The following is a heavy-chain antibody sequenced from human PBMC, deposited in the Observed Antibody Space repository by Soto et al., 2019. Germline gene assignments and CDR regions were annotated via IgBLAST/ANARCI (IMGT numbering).Heavy chain of an antibody. Sequence: QVQLQQWGAGLLKPSETLSLTCAVDGGSVSGYYWSWIRQPPGKGLEWIGEINHRESTNYNPSLKSRVTRSVDTSKNQFTLKLSSVTAADTSVYYCARWGIAAACTIACFDPWGQGTLVTVSS. J-gene: IGHJ5*02. CDR3: ARWGIAAACTIACFDP. CDR2: INHREST. CDR1: GGSVSGYY. D-gene: IGHD6-13*01. V-gene: IGHV4-34*01.